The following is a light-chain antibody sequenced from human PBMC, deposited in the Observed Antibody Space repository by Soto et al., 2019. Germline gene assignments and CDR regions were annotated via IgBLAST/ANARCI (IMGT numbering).Light chain of an antibody. J-gene: IGKJ2*01. CDR2: GST. V-gene: IGKV3-20*01. CDR3: QQYGGSTLSS. CDR1: QNVDSTY. Sequence: DIVLPQSPGTLSLSPGERATLSFRASQNVDSTYLAWYQQKPGQAHRLVIYGSTRRAPGVPDRFSGSGSGTDFTLTISRLDPDDFAVYFCQQYGGSTLSSFGPGTKVDIK.